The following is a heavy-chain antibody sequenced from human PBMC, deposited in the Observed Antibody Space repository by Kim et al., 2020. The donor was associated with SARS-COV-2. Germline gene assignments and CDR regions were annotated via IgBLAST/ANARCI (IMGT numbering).Heavy chain of an antibody. Sequence: MHYADAVDGRLTISRDKAKNSLYLEMKNLRVEDTALYYCASLYYDTSGYDDWGQGTLVTVSS. D-gene: IGHD3-22*01. CDR3: ASLYYDTSGYDD. J-gene: IGHJ4*02. V-gene: IGHV3-21*01. CDR2: M.